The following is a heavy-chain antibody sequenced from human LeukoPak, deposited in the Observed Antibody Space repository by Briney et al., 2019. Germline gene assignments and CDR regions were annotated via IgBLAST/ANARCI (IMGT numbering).Heavy chain of an antibody. CDR2: LYPRDSDT. Sequence: PGEFLKISCQASGYNFTRYWIGWVRQMPGKGLEWMGLLYPRDSDTRYSPSFQGQVTFSADNSINTAYLQWSSLRASDTAIYYCARQMGVASRKNYFDSWGQGTLVTVSA. J-gene: IGHJ4*02. CDR1: GYNFTRYW. D-gene: IGHD5-12*01. CDR3: ARQMGVASRKNYFDS. V-gene: IGHV5-51*01.